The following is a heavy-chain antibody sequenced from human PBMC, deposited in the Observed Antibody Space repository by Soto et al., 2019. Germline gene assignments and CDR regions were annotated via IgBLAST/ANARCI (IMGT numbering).Heavy chain of an antibody. CDR2: IYYSGST. V-gene: IGHV4-39*01. J-gene: IGHJ3*02. CDR1: GGSISSSSYY. CDR3: ARRYSYGYKDAFDI. Sequence: PSETLSLTCTVSGGSISSSSYYWGWFRQPPGKGLEWIGSIYYSGSTYYNPSLKSRVTISVDTSKNQFSLKLSSVTAADTAVYYCARRYSYGYKDAFDIWGQGTMVTVSS. D-gene: IGHD5-18*01.